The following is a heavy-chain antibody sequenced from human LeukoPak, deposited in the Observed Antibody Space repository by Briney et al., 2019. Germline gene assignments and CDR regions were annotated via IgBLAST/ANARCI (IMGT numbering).Heavy chain of an antibody. CDR2: IAPIFGTP. J-gene: IGHJ6*03. V-gene: IGHV1-69*05. D-gene: IGHD3-16*02. Sequence: SVKDSCKASGGTFDRYAISWVRQAPGQGLEWMGGIAPIFGTPNYAQNLQGRVTITTDESTSTAYMELSSLRSDDTAVYYCASHFRSNHYYFYYMDVWGTGTTVTVSS. CDR3: ASHFRSNHYYFYYMDV. CDR1: GGTFDRYA.